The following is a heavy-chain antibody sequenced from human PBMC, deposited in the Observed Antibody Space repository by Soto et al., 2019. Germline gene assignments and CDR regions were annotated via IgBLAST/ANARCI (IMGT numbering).Heavy chain of an antibody. V-gene: IGHV3-30*18. CDR2: ISYDGSNK. J-gene: IGHJ3*02. Sequence: GGSLRLSCAASGFTFSSYGMHWVRQAPGKGLEWVAVISYDGSNKYYADSVKGRFTISRDNSKNTLYLQMNSLRAEDTAVYYCAKLRYDSSGLDAFDIWGQGTMVTVSS. CDR1: GFTFSSYG. CDR3: AKLRYDSSGLDAFDI. D-gene: IGHD3-22*01.